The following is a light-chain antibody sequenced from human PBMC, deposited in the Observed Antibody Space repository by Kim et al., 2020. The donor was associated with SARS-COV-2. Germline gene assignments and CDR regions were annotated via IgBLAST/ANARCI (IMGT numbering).Light chain of an antibody. V-gene: IGLV3-1*01. CDR3: QAWDSSTAV. Sequence: VSPGQTATIPCSGDKLGNKFASWYQQKPGQSPLLVIFQDKQRPSGIPERFSGSNSGNTATLTISETQAMDEADYYCQAWDSSTAVFGGGTKLTVL. CDR1: KLGNKF. J-gene: IGLJ3*02. CDR2: QDK.